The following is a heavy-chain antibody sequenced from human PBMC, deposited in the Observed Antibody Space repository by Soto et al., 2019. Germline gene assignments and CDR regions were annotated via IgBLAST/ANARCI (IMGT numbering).Heavy chain of an antibody. CDR1: GFTFSSYS. V-gene: IGHV3-21*01. CDR3: ARDHLPNYDFWSGYYPEYYYSGMDV. D-gene: IGHD3-3*01. J-gene: IGHJ6*02. Sequence: EVQLVESGGGLVKPGGSLRLSCAASGFTFSSYSMNWVRQAPGKGLEWVSSISSSSSYIYYADSVKGRFTISRDNAKNSLYLQMNSLRAEDTAVYYCARDHLPNYDFWSGYYPEYYYSGMDVWGQGTTVTVSS. CDR2: ISSSSSYI.